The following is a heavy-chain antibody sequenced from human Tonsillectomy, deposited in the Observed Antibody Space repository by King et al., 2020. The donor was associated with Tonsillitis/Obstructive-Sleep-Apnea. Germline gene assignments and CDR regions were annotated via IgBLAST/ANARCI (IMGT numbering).Heavy chain of an antibody. D-gene: IGHD2-15*01. Sequence: QLVQSGAEVKKPGESLKISCKGSGYSFTSYWNGWVRQMPGKGLEWRGIIYPGDSDTRYSPSFQGQGTISAEKSISTAYLQWSSLKASDTAMYYCARRYCSGGSCYSAFDYWGQGTLVTVSS. CDR3: ARRYCSGGSCYSAFDY. V-gene: IGHV5-51*01. J-gene: IGHJ4*02. CDR1: GYSFTSYW. CDR2: IYPGDSDT.